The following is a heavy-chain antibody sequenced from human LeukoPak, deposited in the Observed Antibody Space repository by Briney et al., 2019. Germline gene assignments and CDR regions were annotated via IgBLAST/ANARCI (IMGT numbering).Heavy chain of an antibody. D-gene: IGHD6-13*01. CDR1: GFTFSSYE. CDR2: ISSGGSTI. J-gene: IGHJ4*02. V-gene: IGHV3-48*03. CDR3: ARGDDSNSWYLFDH. Sequence: GGSLRLSCAASGFTFSSYEMNWVRQAPGKGLEWVSYISSGGSTINYADSVKGRFTISRDNAKNSLFLQMNTLRDEDTAVYYCARGDDSNSWYLFDHWGQGILVTVSS.